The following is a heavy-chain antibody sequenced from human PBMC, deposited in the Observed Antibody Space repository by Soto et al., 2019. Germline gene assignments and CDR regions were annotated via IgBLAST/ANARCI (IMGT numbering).Heavy chain of an antibody. CDR2: IYYSGST. J-gene: IGHJ5*02. D-gene: IGHD7-27*01. V-gene: IGHV4-59*01. CDR3: ARNLGRGWHWFDP. Sequence: QVQLQESGPGLVKPSETLSLTCTVSGGSISSYYWSWIRQPPGKGLEWIGYIYYSGSTNYNPSLKSRVTISVDTSKNQLSLKLSSVTAADTAVYYCARNLGRGWHWFDPWGQGTLVTVSS. CDR1: GGSISSYY.